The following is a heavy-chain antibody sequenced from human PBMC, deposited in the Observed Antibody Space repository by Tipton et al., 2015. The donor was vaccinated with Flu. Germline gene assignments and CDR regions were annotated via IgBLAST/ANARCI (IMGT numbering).Heavy chain of an antibody. D-gene: IGHD4-11*01. V-gene: IGHV4-31*03. CDR3: ARRDYSNYVSEPKSWFDP. CDR2: SYHSGTP. J-gene: IGHJ5*02. CDR1: GGSFSSGGYY. Sequence: TLSLTCTVSGGSFSSGGYYWSWIRQLPGKGLEYIGYSYHSGTPYYNPSLQSRPTISIDTSRNQFSLRLTSVTAADTAIYFCARRDYSNYVSEPKSWFDPWGQGALVTVSS.